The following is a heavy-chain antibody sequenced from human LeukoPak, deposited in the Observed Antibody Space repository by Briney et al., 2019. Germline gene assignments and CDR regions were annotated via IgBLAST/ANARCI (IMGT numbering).Heavy chain of an antibody. D-gene: IGHD3-10*01. J-gene: IGHJ5*02. Sequence: SETLSLTCIVSGYSISSGHYWGWIRQPPGKGLEWIGSMYHSGSTYYNPPLKSRVTISEDTSKNQFSLKLRSVTAADTAVYYCARGPRFGELLWHWFDPWGQGTLVTVSS. V-gene: IGHV4-38-2*02. CDR3: ARGPRFGELLWHWFDP. CDR2: MYHSGST. CDR1: GYSISSGHY.